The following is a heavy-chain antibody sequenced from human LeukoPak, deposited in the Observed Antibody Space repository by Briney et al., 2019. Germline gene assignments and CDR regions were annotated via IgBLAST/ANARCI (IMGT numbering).Heavy chain of an antibody. CDR1: GGTFSSYA. Sequence: SVKVSCKASGGTFSSYAISWVRQAPGQGLEWMGGIIPIFGTANYAQKFQGRVTITADESTSTAYMELSSLRSEDTAVYYCARVEGDYYGSGRLFDYWGQGTLVTVSS. J-gene: IGHJ4*02. V-gene: IGHV1-69*01. CDR2: IIPIFGTA. D-gene: IGHD3-10*01. CDR3: ARVEGDYYGSGRLFDY.